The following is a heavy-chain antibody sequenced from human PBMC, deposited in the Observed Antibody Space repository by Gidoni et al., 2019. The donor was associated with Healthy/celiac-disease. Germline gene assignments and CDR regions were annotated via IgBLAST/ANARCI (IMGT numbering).Heavy chain of an antibody. CDR1: GFTFSSYR. D-gene: IGHD3-22*01. J-gene: IGHJ1*01. Sequence: EVQLVESGGGLVKPGGSLRLSCAASGFTFSSYRMNWVRQAPGKGLVWGSSMSRSSSYIYYADSVKGRCTISRDNAKNSLYLQMNRLRAEDTAVYYCATYYYDSSGYYAEYFQHWGQGTLVTVSS. CDR3: ATYYYDSSGYYAEYFQH. CDR2: MSRSSSYI. V-gene: IGHV3-21*01.